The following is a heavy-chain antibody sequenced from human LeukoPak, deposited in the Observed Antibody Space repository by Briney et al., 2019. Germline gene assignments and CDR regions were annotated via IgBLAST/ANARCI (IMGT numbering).Heavy chain of an antibody. J-gene: IGHJ4*02. CDR3: AKGSYYDSSGSFYFDY. Sequence: GGSLRLSCAASGFTFSSYAMSWVRQAPGKGLEWVSGISGSGDNTYYADSVKGRFTISRDNSKNTLYVQVNSLGAEDTAAYYCAKGSYYDSSGSFYFDYWGQGTLVTVSS. CDR1: GFTFSSYA. CDR2: ISGSGDNT. V-gene: IGHV3-23*01. D-gene: IGHD3-22*01.